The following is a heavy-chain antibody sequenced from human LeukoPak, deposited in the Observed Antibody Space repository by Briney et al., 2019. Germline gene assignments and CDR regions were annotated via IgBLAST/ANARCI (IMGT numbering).Heavy chain of an antibody. CDR1: GYTFTGYY. CDR3: AKNSWFGVYGMDV. V-gene: IGHV1-2*02. J-gene: IGHJ6*02. D-gene: IGHD3-10*01. Sequence: ASVKVSCKASGYTFTGYYMHWVRQAPGQGLEWMGWINPNSGGTNYAQKFQGRVTMTRDTSISTAYMELSRLRSDETAVYYCAKNSWFGVYGMDVWGQGTTVTVSS. CDR2: INPNSGGT.